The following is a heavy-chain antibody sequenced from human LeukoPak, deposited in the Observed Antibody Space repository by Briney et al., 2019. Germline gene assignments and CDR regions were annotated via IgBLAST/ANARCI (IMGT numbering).Heavy chain of an antibody. V-gene: IGHV1-18*01. D-gene: IGHD2-15*01. J-gene: IGHJ6*02. CDR2: ISAYNGNT. CDR1: GYTFTSYA. CDR3: ARVYEVSGHYYYYGMDV. Sequence: GASVKVSCKASGYTFTSYAISWVRQAPGQGLEWMGWISAYNGNTNYVQKLQGRVTMTTDTSTSIAYMDLRSLRSDDTAVYYCARVYEVSGHYYYYGMDVWGQGTTVTVSS.